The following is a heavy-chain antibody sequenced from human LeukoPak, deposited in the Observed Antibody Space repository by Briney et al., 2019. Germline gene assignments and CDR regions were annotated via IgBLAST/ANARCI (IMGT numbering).Heavy chain of an antibody. Sequence: SVKVSCKASGCTFSSYAISWVRQAPGQGLEWMGGIIPIFGTANYAQKFQGRVTITADESTSTAYMELSSLRSEDTAVYYCATSTVVKYFAWFDPWGQGTLVTVSS. CDR3: ATSTVVKYFAWFDP. CDR1: GCTFSSYA. D-gene: IGHD4-23*01. V-gene: IGHV1-69*01. CDR2: IIPIFGTA. J-gene: IGHJ5*02.